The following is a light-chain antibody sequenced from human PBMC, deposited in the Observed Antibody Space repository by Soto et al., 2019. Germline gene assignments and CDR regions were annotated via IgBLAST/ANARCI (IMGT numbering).Light chain of an antibody. CDR1: SSDVGGYNY. J-gene: IGLJ2*01. V-gene: IGLV2-14*03. CDR2: DVS. CDR3: SSYTAITTTRV. Sequence: QSALTQPASVSGSPGQSITISCTGTSSDVGGYNYVSWYQQHPGKAPQLMIYDVSSRPSGVFLRFSGSKSGNTASLTISGLQAEDEAYYFCSSYTAITTTRVFGGGTKLTVL.